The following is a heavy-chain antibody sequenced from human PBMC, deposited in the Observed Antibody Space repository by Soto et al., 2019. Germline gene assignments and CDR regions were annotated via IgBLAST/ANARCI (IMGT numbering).Heavy chain of an antibody. V-gene: IGHV1-3*01. J-gene: IGHJ5*02. CDR2: INPVNGNT. CDR3: ARGIATGQLDP. D-gene: IGHD6-13*01. Sequence: QVQLVQSGAEVKKPGASVMLSCKASGYTFTTYTMNWVRQAPGQRLEWMGWINPVNGNTKSSQKFQDRVIITRDTSASTAHMELRSLRSEDTAVYYCARGIATGQLDPWGQGTLAIVSS. CDR1: GYTFTTYT.